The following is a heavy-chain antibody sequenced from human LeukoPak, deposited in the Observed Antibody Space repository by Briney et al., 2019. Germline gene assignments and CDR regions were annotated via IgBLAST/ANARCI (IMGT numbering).Heavy chain of an antibody. Sequence: SETLSLTCTVSGGSISSGDYYWSWIRQPPGKGLEWIGYIYYSGSTYYDPSLKSRVTISVDTSKNQFSLKLSSVTAADTAVYYCARDLTSWGDNWFDPWGQGILVTVSS. CDR2: IYYSGST. J-gene: IGHJ5*02. D-gene: IGHD2-2*01. CDR3: ARDLTSWGDNWFDP. CDR1: GGSISSGDYY. V-gene: IGHV4-30-4*01.